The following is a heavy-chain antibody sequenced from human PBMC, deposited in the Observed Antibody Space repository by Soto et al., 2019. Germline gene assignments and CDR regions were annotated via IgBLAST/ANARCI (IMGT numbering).Heavy chain of an antibody. Sequence: QVQLQESGPGLVKPSETLSLTCTVSGDSISTYYWTWIRQSPGKGLEWISFIYYGGSTNYNPSLTNRVTISVDTSKNQFSLKLNSVTAADTAVDYCARPGRDWGSLDYWGQGSLVFGSS. V-gene: IGHV4-59*08. CDR2: IYYGGST. D-gene: IGHD7-27*01. J-gene: IGHJ4*02. CDR3: ARPGRDWGSLDY. CDR1: GDSISTYY.